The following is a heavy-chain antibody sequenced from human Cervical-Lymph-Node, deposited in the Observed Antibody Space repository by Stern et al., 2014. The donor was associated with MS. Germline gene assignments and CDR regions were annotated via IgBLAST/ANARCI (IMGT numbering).Heavy chain of an antibody. CDR1: GYTFTSYG. CDR2: ISAYNGNT. Sequence: QVQIVQSGAEVKKPGASVKVSCKASGYTFTSYGISWVRQAPGQGLEWMGWISAYNGNTNYAQKLQGRVTMTTDTSTSTAYMELRSLRSDDTAVYYCARDRQRWLQDYYYYGMDVWGQGTTVTVSS. V-gene: IGHV1-18*04. J-gene: IGHJ6*02. D-gene: IGHD5-24*01. CDR3: ARDRQRWLQDYYYYGMDV.